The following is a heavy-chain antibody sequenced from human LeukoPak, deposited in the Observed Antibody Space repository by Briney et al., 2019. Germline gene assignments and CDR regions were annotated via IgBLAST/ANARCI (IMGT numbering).Heavy chain of an antibody. D-gene: IGHD2-2*01. CDR3: ARDQAGEPDIVVVPAAPISGYYGMDV. V-gene: IGHV4-39*02. CDR2: IYYSGST. CDR1: GGSISSSSYY. Sequence: SETLSLTCTVSGGSISSSSYYWGWIRQPPGKGLEWIGSIYYSGSTYYNPSLKSRVTISVDTSKNQFSLKLSSVTAADTAVYYCARDQAGEPDIVVVPAAPISGYYGMDVWGQGTTVTVSS. J-gene: IGHJ6*02.